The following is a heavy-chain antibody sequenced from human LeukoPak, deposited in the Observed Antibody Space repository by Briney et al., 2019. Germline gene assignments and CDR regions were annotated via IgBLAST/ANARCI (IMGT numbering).Heavy chain of an antibody. V-gene: IGHV1-69*05. CDR1: GGTFSSYA. CDR3: ARDRVGRRVPRIAAAGPFDY. D-gene: IGHD6-13*01. Sequence: ASVKVSCKASGGTFSSYAISWVRQAPGQGLEWMGGIIPIFGTANYAQKFQGRVTITTDESTSTAYMELSSLRSDDTAVYYCARDRVGRRVPRIAAAGPFDYWGQGTLVTVSS. J-gene: IGHJ4*02. CDR2: IIPIFGTA.